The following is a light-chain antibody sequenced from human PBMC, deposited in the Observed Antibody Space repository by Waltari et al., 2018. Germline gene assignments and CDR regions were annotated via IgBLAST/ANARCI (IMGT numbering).Light chain of an antibody. CDR2: EDN. J-gene: IGLJ3*02. CDR1: SGSICSNY. V-gene: IGLV6-57*03. CDR3: QSYDSSNQV. Sequence: FMLTQPHPVSESPGQTVTISCTPHSGSICSNYVQWYQQRPGSAPTTVIYEDNQRPSGVPDRFSGSIDSSSNSASLTISGLKTEDEADYYCQSYDSSNQVFGGGTRLTVL.